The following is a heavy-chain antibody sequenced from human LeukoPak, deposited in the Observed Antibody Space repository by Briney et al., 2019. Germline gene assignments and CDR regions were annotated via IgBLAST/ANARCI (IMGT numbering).Heavy chain of an antibody. Sequence: QTGGSLRLSCAASGFTFSSYAMSWVRQAPGKGLEWVSAISGSGGSTYYADSVKGRFTISRDNSKNTLYLQMNSLRAEDTAVYYCAKGEWLRLKFFDYWGQGTLVTVSS. J-gene: IGHJ4*02. CDR3: AKGEWLRLKFFDY. CDR1: GFTFSSYA. D-gene: IGHD5-12*01. V-gene: IGHV3-23*01. CDR2: ISGSGGST.